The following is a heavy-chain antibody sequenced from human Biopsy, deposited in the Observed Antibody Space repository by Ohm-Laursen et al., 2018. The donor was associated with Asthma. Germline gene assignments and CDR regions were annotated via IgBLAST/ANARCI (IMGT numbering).Heavy chain of an antibody. D-gene: IGHD5-24*01. CDR3: AKESRRDGYNRRNYYFDY. J-gene: IGHJ4*02. CDR2: ISGSGGST. Sequence: LRLSCAASGFTFSSYAMSWVRQAPGKGLEWVSAISGSGGSTYYADSVKGRFTISRDNSKNTLYLQMNSLRAEDTAVYYCAKESRRDGYNRRNYYFDYWGQGTLVTVSS. CDR1: GFTFSSYA. V-gene: IGHV3-23*01.